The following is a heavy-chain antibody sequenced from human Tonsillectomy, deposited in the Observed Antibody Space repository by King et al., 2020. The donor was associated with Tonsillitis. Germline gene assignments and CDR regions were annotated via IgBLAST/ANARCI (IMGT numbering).Heavy chain of an antibody. CDR2: ISYDGSNN. CDR1: GFTFTTYA. V-gene: IGHV3-30-3*01. Sequence: VQLVESGGGVVQPGRSLRLSCAASGFTFTTYAMHWFRQAPGNGLEWVAFISYDGSNNSYTDSEKGRYTISRDNSKNTLYLQMNSLSAEDTAVYYCARAGFCDSTSCYRYYYYMDVWGKGTTVTVSS. CDR3: ARAGFCDSTSCYRYYYYMDV. J-gene: IGHJ6*03. D-gene: IGHD2-2*01.